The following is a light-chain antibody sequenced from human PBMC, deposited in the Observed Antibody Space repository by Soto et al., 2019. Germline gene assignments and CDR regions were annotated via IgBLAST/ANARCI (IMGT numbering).Light chain of an antibody. CDR1: QIISSY. CDR2: GAS. Sequence: DIHLTRSPSSLSASVGDKVTITFRARQIISSYLNWYQQKPGKAPKLLIYGASSWESGVPARFSGSGSGTDFTLTISSLQPEDFATYYCQQSYTTWTFGQGTKVDIK. CDR3: QQSYTTWT. J-gene: IGKJ1*01. V-gene: IGKV1-39*01.